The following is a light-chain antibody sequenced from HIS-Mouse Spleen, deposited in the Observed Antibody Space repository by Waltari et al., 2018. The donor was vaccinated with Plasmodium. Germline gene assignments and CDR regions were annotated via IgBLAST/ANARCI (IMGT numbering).Light chain of an antibody. V-gene: IGLV1-47*01. CDR2: RNN. CDR1: SSNIGSNY. Sequence: QSVLTQPPSASGTPGQRVTISCSGSSSNIGSNYVYWYQQLPGTAPKLLIYRNNQRHSGVPDLFSGAKSGTSASLAISGLRSEDEADYYCAAWDDSLSGPWVFGGGTKLTVL. CDR3: AAWDDSLSGPWV. J-gene: IGLJ3*02.